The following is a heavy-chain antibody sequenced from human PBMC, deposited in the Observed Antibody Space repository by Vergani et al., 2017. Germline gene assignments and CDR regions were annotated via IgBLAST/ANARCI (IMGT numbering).Heavy chain of an antibody. Sequence: EVQLLESGGGLVQPGESLRLSCTVSGFTFSDHYMSWVRQAPGKGLEWISYMSSGDSIYYADSVKGRFTVSRDNTKNTLYLQMNSLRAEDTAVYYCARETDTGSSVSYNYYAMDVWGQGTTVSVSS. CDR3: ARETDTGSSVSYNYYAMDV. V-gene: IGHV3-69-1*02. D-gene: IGHD3-9*01. J-gene: IGHJ6*02. CDR1: GFTFSDHY. CDR2: MSSGDSI.